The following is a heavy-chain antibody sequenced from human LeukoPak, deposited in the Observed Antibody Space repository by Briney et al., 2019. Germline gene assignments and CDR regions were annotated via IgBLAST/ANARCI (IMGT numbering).Heavy chain of an antibody. J-gene: IGHJ4*02. CDR3: ARGPYYYDSSEGGNYFDY. CDR1: GYTFTSYD. V-gene: IGHV1-8*01. D-gene: IGHD3-22*01. CDR2: MNPNSGNT. Sequence: ASVKVSCKASGYTFTSYDINWVRQATGQGLEWVGWMNPNSGNTGYAQKFQGRVTMTRNTSISTAYMELSSLRSEDTAVYYCARGPYYYDSSEGGNYFDYWGQGTLVTVSS.